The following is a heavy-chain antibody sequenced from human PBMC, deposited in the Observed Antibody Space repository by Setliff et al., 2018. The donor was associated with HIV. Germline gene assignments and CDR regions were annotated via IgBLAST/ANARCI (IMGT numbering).Heavy chain of an antibody. V-gene: IGHV3-23*01. D-gene: IGHD3-3*01. CDR1: GFTFSSYW. Sequence: GGSLRLSCAASGFTFSSYWMSWVRQAPGKGLEWVSVVSGSGDNTFYADSVKGRFTVSRDNSKDTLTLQMNDLRAEDTGLYYCAKDYTTTFWEYNWFDLWGQGTLVTVSS. CDR2: VSGSGDNT. J-gene: IGHJ5*02. CDR3: AKDYTTTFWEYNWFDL.